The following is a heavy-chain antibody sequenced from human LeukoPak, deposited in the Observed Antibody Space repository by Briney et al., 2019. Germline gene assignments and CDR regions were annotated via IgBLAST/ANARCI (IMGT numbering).Heavy chain of an antibody. CDR3: ASAGFCGGDCYADY. Sequence: SQTLSLTCTVSGASVSSGTYYWTWIRQHPGKGLEWIGYIYYSGSTYYNPSLKSRVTISVDTSKNQFSLKLSSVTAADTAVYYCASAGFCGGDCYADYWGQGTLVTVSS. J-gene: IGHJ4*02. V-gene: IGHV4-31*03. CDR2: IYYSGST. CDR1: GASVSSGTYY. D-gene: IGHD2-21*02.